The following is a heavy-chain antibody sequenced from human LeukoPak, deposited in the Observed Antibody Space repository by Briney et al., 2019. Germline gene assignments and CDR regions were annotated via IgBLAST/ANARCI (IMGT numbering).Heavy chain of an antibody. CDR3: ARDPLVTGPVRY. V-gene: IGHV3-23*01. CDR2: VSGGAGSA. D-gene: IGHD2-21*02. J-gene: IGHJ4*02. CDR1: GFTFSNYA. Sequence: PGGSLRLSCAASGFTFSNYAMTWVRQAPGKGLEWVSGVSGGAGSAHYADSVKGRFTISRDNAKNSLYLQMNSLRAEDTAVYYCARDPLVTGPVRYWGQGTLVTVSS.